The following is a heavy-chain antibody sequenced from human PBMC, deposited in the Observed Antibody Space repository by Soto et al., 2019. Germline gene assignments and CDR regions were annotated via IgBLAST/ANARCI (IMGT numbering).Heavy chain of an antibody. J-gene: IGHJ6*02. Sequence: CAVDGGACSGHCCSWIRQPPGEGLEWIGEINHSGSTNYNPSLKSRVTLSVDTSKNQFSLKLSSVTAADTAVYYCARGALWFGELYYYYYYGMDVWGQGTTVTVSS. V-gene: IGHV4-34*01. CDR3: ARGALWFGELYYYYYYGMDV. CDR2: INHSGST. CDR1: GGACSGHC. D-gene: IGHD3-10*01.